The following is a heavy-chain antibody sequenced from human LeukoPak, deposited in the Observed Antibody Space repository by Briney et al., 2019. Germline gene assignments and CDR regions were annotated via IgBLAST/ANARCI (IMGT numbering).Heavy chain of an antibody. D-gene: IGHD5-12*01. V-gene: IGHV3-33*01. Sequence: GGSLRLSCAASGFTFSSYGMHWVRQAPGKGLEWVAVIWYDGSNNYYADSVKGRFTISRDNSKNTLYLQMNSLRAEDTAVYYCARSKRGYSGYDFDYWGQGTLVTVPS. CDR3: ARSKRGYSGYDFDY. CDR1: GFTFSSYG. J-gene: IGHJ4*02. CDR2: IWYDGSNN.